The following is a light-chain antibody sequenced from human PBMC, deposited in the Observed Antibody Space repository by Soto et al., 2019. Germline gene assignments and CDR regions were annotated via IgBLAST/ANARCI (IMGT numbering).Light chain of an antibody. Sequence: QSVLAQPASVSGSPGQSITISCTGTSSDVGGYNYVSWYQQHPGKAPKLMICDVSNRPSGVSNRFSGSKSGNTASLTISGLQTEDEADYYCSSYTSSSTRVFGPGTKVTVL. J-gene: IGLJ1*01. CDR2: DVS. CDR3: SSYTSSSTRV. V-gene: IGLV2-14*03. CDR1: SSDVGGYNY.